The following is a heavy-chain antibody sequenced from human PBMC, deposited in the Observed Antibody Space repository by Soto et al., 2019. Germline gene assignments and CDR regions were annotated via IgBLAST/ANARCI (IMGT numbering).Heavy chain of an antibody. CDR2: ISSSGGNA. CDR1: GFTFTTYA. Sequence: HPGGSLRLSCAASGFTFTTYAMSWVRQAPGKGLDWVSAISSSGGNAYYADSVKGRFTISRDNSKNTLYLQMNNLRAEDTAVYYCAKGFITSLVVITDFDYWGQGTLVTVSS. V-gene: IGHV3-23*01. J-gene: IGHJ4*02. D-gene: IGHD3-22*01. CDR3: AKGFITSLVVITDFDY.